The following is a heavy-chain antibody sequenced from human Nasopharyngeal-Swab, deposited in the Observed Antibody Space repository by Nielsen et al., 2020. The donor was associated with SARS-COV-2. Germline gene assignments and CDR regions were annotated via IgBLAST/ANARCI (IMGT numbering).Heavy chain of an antibody. D-gene: IGHD1-26*01. J-gene: IGHJ4*02. CDR1: GYTFTSYY. CDR2: INPSGGST. Sequence: ASVKVSCKASGYTFTSYYMHWVRQAPGQGLEWMGIINPSGGSTSYAQKFQGRVTMTRDTSTSTVCMELSSLRSEDTAVYYCARRGGSYYFDYWGQGTLVTVSS. V-gene: IGHV1-46*01. CDR3: ARRGGSYYFDY.